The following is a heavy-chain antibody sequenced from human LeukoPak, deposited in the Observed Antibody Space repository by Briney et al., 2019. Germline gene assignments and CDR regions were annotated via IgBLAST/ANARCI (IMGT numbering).Heavy chain of an antibody. J-gene: IGHJ4*02. CDR3: ARDYEFYGDPEIGY. Sequence: PSETLSLTCSVSGVPISTYYWSWLRQSPGKGLEWIAYVYYNGDIMYNPSLKSRVTISLDTSKNQFSLSMTSVTAADTAVYFCARDYEFYGDPEIGYWGQGTLVTVSS. CDR1: GVPISTYY. D-gene: IGHD4-17*01. CDR2: VYYNGDI. V-gene: IGHV4-59*01.